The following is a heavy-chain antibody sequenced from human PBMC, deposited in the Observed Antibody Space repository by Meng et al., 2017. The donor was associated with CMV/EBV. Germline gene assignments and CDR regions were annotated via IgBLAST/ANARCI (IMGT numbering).Heavy chain of an antibody. Sequence: HVQVVEAGVGLVKPGGSLRLSCAASGFTFSDYYMSWIRQAPGKGLEWVSYISSSSSYTNYADSVKGRFTISRDNAKNSLYLQMNSLRAEDTAVYYCARDRTGYPFDYWGQGTLVTVSS. V-gene: IGHV3-11*05. CDR1: GFTFSDYY. J-gene: IGHJ4*02. CDR3: ARDRTGYPFDY. CDR2: ISSSSSYT. D-gene: IGHD3/OR15-3a*01.